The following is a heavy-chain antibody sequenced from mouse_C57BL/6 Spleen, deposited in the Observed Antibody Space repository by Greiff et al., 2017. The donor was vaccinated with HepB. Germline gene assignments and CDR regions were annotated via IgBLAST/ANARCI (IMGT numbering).Heavy chain of an antibody. J-gene: IGHJ3*01. V-gene: IGHV1-47*01. CDR3: ARGAEGVYDYDEFAY. CDR2: FHPYNDDT. CDR1: GYTFTTYP. D-gene: IGHD2-4*01. Sequence: QVQLKESGAELVKPGASVKMSCKASGYTFTTYPIEWMKQNHGKSLEWIGNFHPYNDDTKYNEKFKGKATLTVEKSSSTVYLELSRLTSDDSAVYYCARGAEGVYDYDEFAYCGQGTLVTVSA.